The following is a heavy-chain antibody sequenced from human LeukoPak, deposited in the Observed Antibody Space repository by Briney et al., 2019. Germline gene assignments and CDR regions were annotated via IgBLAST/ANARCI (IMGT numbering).Heavy chain of an antibody. V-gene: IGHV3-21*01. CDR2: ISSSSSYV. D-gene: IGHD2-2*01. Sequence: GGSLRLSCAASGFTFSSYSMNWVRQAPGKGLEWVSSISSSSSYVYYADSVRGRFTISRDNAKNSLYLQMNSLRAEDTAVYYCARGEYQLLSPIDYWGQGTLVTVSS. J-gene: IGHJ4*02. CDR3: ARGEYQLLSPIDY. CDR1: GFTFSSYS.